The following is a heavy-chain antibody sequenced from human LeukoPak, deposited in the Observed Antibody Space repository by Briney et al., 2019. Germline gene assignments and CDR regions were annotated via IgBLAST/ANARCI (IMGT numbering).Heavy chain of an antibody. CDR3: ARDQMDTAMVQRIYYYYYMDV. CDR1: GYTFTSYA. J-gene: IGHJ6*03. Sequence: ASVKVSCKASGYTFTSYAMNWVRQAPGQGLEWMGWINPNSGGTNYAQKFQGRVTMTRDTSISTAYTELSRLRSDDTAVYYCARDQMDTAMVQRIYYYYYMDVWGKGTTVTVSS. CDR2: INPNSGGT. V-gene: IGHV1-2*02. D-gene: IGHD5-18*01.